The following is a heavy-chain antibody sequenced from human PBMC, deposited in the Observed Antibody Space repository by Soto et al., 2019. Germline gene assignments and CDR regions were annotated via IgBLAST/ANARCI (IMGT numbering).Heavy chain of an antibody. J-gene: IGHJ4*02. CDR3: AKSRAYGGATDFDL. Sequence: EVQVLESGGGLVQPGGSLRLSCAGSGFTLSNHAMSWVRQSPGRGLEWLSSLSGSGGTTYYAPSVRGRFAISRDTSTNTLFLQMNDLRADDTATYFCAKSRAYGGATDFDLWGQGTLVTVSS. V-gene: IGHV3-23*01. CDR2: LSGSGGTT. D-gene: IGHD3-16*01. CDR1: GFTLSNHA.